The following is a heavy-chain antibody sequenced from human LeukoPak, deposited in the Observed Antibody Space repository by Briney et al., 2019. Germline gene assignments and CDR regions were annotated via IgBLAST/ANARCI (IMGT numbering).Heavy chain of an antibody. V-gene: IGHV1-46*01. J-gene: IGHJ4*02. CDR3: ARDRPDYGSGSPTIGFDY. CDR2: INPSGGST. D-gene: IGHD3-10*01. Sequence: ASVKVSCKASGYTFTSYYMHWVRQAPGQGLEWMGIINPSGGSTSYAQKFQGRVTMTKDTSTSTVYMELSSLRSEDTAVYYCARDRPDYGSGSPTIGFDYWGQGTLVTVSS. CDR1: GYTFTSYY.